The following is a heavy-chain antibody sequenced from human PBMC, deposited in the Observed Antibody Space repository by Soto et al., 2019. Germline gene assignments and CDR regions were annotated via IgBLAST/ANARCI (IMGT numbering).Heavy chain of an antibody. Sequence: EVQLVESGGGLVQPGGSLRLSCAASGFSFSSYSMNWVRQAPGKGLEWVSYISSSSSTIYYADSVKGRFTISRDNDKNSLYLQMNSLRDEDTAVYYCARDLGWHEVRGQGYWGQGTLVTVSS. D-gene: IGHD3-10*01. CDR2: ISSSSSTI. CDR3: ARDLGWHEVRGQGY. CDR1: GFSFSSYS. J-gene: IGHJ4*02. V-gene: IGHV3-48*02.